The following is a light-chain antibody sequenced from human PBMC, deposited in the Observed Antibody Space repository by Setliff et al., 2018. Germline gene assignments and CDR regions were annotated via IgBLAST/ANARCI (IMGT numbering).Light chain of an antibody. CDR2: DVS. CDR3: CSYAGSYTSLYV. V-gene: IGLV2-11*01. CDR1: SSDVGGYNY. Sequence: QSALTQPRSVSGSPGQSVTISCTGTSSDVGGYNYVSWYQQHPGKAPKLMIYDVSKRPSGVPDRFSGSKSGNTASLTISGLQAGDEADYYCCSYAGSYTSLYVFGTGTKVTVL. J-gene: IGLJ1*01.